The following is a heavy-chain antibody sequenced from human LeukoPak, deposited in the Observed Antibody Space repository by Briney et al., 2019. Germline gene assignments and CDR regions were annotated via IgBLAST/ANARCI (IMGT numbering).Heavy chain of an antibody. CDR3: ARDRDSSTYSFDC. CDR2: ISSSSSTI. Sequence: GGSLALSCAASGFTFSTYSMNWVRQAPGKGLEWVSYISSSSSTIYYADSVKGRFTISRDNAKNSLYLQMNSLRDEDTAVYYCARDRDSSTYSFDCWGQGTLVTVSS. J-gene: IGHJ4*02. CDR1: GFTFSTYS. D-gene: IGHD6-19*01. V-gene: IGHV3-48*02.